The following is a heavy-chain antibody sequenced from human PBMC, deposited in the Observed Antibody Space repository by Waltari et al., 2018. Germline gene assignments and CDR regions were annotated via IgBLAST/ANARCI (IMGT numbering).Heavy chain of an antibody. CDR2: VNPSSGAT. CDR1: GDSFTVYY. J-gene: IGHJ3*01. V-gene: IGHV1-2*06. D-gene: IGHD1-26*01. Sequence: QVQLVQSGAEVKKPGASVRVSCKASGDSFTVYYIHWVRQAPGQGLEWMGRVNPSSGATNDAPKFQGRVILTRATSISTAYMDLTGLKSDDTAVYYCARGLSWGDVWGQGAMVTVSS. CDR3: ARGLSWGDV.